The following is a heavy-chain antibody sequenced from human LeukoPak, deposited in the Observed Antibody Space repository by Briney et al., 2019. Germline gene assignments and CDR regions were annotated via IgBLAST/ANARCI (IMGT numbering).Heavy chain of an antibody. Sequence: GGSLRLSCAASGFTFSSYGMHWVRQAPGKGLEWVAVIWYDGSNKYYADSVKGRFTISRDNSKNTLYLQMNSLRAEDTAVYYCARVLVGTVVTPDAFDIWGQGTMVTVSS. D-gene: IGHD2-21*02. J-gene: IGHJ3*02. CDR1: GFTFSSYG. CDR3: ARVLVGTVVTPDAFDI. CDR2: IWYDGSNK. V-gene: IGHV3-33*01.